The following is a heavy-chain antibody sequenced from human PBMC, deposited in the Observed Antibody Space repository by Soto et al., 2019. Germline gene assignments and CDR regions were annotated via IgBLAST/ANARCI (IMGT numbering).Heavy chain of an antibody. D-gene: IGHD6-13*01. CDR2: IYTDDTT. J-gene: IGHJ6*02. CDR3: ARWAAAGTILDYYYGMDV. CDR1: GFSISSNY. Sequence: GGSLRLSCAASGFSISSNYMTWVRQAPGQGLDWISVIYTDDTTYYTDSVKGRFTVSRDDSKNTLYLQMNSLGAEDTAVYYCARWAAAGTILDYYYGMDVWGQGTTVTVSS. V-gene: IGHV3-53*01.